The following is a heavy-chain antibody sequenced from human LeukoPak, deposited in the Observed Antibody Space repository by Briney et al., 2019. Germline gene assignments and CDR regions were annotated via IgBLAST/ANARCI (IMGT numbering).Heavy chain of an antibody. V-gene: IGHV1-8*01. J-gene: IGHJ4*02. D-gene: IGHD4-23*01. CDR2: MDPNSGNT. CDR1: GYTFTSYD. CDR3: ARGDLYGGNSINAY. Sequence: GASVKVSCKPSGYTFTSYDINWVRQDTGQGLEWMGWMDPNSGNTGYPQKFQGRVTMTRNTSISTAYMELSSLRSEDTAVYYCARGDLYGGNSINAYWGQGTLVTVSS.